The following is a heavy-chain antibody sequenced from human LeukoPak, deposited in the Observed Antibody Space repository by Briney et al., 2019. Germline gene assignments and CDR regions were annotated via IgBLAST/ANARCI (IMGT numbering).Heavy chain of an antibody. V-gene: IGHV3-21*01. CDR2: ISSSSSYI. CDR1: EFTFSSYN. CDR3: AVAAAIDAFDI. D-gene: IGHD6-13*01. Sequence: GGSLRLSCAASEFTFSSYNMNWVRQAPGKGLEWVSSISSSSSYIYYADSVKGRFTISRDNAKNSLYLQMNSLRAEDTAVYYCAVAAAIDAFDIWGQGTMVTVSS. J-gene: IGHJ3*02.